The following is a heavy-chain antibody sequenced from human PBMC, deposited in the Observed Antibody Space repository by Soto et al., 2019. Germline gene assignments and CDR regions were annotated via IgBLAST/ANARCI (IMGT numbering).Heavy chain of an antibody. V-gene: IGHV1-2*02. J-gene: IGHJ4*02. Sequence: ASVKVSCKASGFTFTDYFIHWVRQAPGQGLEWMGWINPNSGGTHFSQRFEGRITMTRDTSITTVYMELSSLTSDDTALYFCGRDTKIQANAIQNGFWGQGTLVTFS. CDR2: INPNSGGT. D-gene: IGHD1-1*01. CDR1: GFTFTDYF. CDR3: GRDTKIQANAIQNGF.